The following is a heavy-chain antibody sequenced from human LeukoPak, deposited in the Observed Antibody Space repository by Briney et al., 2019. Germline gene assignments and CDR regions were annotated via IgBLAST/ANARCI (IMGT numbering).Heavy chain of an antibody. CDR3: AKVTPPHDAFDI. CDR2: ISAYNGNA. CDR1: GYTFTSYG. V-gene: IGHV1-18*01. J-gene: IGHJ3*02. Sequence: ASVKVSCKASGYTFTSYGISWVRQAPGQGLEWMGWISAYNGNANYAQKLQGRVTMTTDTSTSTAYMELRSLRSDDTAVYYCAKVTPPHDAFDIWGQGTMVTVSS.